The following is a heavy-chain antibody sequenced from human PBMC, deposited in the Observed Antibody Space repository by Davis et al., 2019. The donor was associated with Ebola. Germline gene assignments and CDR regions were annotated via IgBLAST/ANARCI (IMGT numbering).Heavy chain of an antibody. J-gene: IGHJ6*02. Sequence: ASVKVSCKASGYSFTNYAIHWVRQAPGQRLEWMGWINAGNGNTKYSQKFQGRVTITRDTSASTAYMELSSLRSEDTAVYYCARASGYYPDVWGQGTTVTVSS. CDR2: INAGNGNT. CDR3: ARASGYYPDV. V-gene: IGHV1-3*01. D-gene: IGHD3-22*01. CDR1: GYSFTNYA.